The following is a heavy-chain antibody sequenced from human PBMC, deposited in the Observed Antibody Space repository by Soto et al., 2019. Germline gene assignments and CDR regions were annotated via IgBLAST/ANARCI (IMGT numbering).Heavy chain of an antibody. Sequence: GGSLRLSCAASGFTLSRYWMHWVRQAPGKGLVWVSRISNEDSSTTYADSVKGRFAMSRDNAKNTLYLQMNSLRVEDTAVYFCARGSGYSGSKSWFDPWGQGTLVTVSS. J-gene: IGHJ5*02. CDR1: GFTLSRYW. D-gene: IGHD5-12*01. CDR2: ISNEDSST. V-gene: IGHV3-74*03. CDR3: ARGSGYSGSKSWFDP.